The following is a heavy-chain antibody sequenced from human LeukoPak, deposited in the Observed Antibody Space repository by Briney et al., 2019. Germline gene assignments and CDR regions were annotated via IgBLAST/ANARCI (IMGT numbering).Heavy chain of an antibody. CDR1: GGTFSSYA. CDR2: IIPIFGTA. D-gene: IGHD3-9*01. J-gene: IGHJ4*02. Sequence: ASVKVSCKASGGTFSSYAISWVRQAPVQGLEWMGGIIPIFGTANYAQKFQGRVTITADKSTSTACMELSSLRSEDTAVYYCARGRYFDWLLQNYYFDYWGQGTLVTVSS. V-gene: IGHV1-69*06. CDR3: ARGRYFDWLLQNYYFDY.